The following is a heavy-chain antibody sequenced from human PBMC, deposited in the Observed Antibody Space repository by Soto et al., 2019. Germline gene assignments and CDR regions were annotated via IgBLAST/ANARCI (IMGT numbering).Heavy chain of an antibody. J-gene: IGHJ6*02. CDR3: ARDREVRGVYYYYGMDV. CDR2: IWYDGSNK. CDR1: GFTFSSYG. Sequence: QVQLVESGGGVVQPGRSLRLSCAASGFTFSSYGMHWVRQAPGKGLEWVAVIWYDGSNKYYADSVKGRFTISRDNSKNTLYLQMNSLRAEDTAVYDCARDREVRGVYYYYGMDVWGQGTTVTVSS. D-gene: IGHD3-10*01. V-gene: IGHV3-33*01.